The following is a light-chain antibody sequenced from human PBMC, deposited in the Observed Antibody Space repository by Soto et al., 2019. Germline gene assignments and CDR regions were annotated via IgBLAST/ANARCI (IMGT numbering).Light chain of an antibody. CDR2: EVT. V-gene: IGLV2-8*01. CDR3: SSYAGSSNLV. CDR1: RSDVGAYNY. J-gene: IGLJ2*01. Sequence: QSVLTQPPSASGSPGQSVTISCTGTRSDVGAYNYVSWYQQHPGKAPKLMIYEVTKRPSGVPDRFSGSKSANTASLTVSGLQAEDEADYYCSSYAGSSNLVFGGGTKLTVL.